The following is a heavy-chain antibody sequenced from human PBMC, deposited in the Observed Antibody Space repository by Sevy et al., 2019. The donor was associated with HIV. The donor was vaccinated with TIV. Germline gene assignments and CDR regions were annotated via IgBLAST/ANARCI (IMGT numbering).Heavy chain of an antibody. CDR2: IYSGGST. D-gene: IGHD2-2*01. Sequence: GGSLRLSCAASGFTFSRYWMSWVRQAPGKGLEWVSVIYSGGSTYYADSVKGRFTISRDNSKNTLYLQMNSLRAEDTAVYYCARDSTQQAFDIWGQGTMVTVSS. CDR3: ARDSTQQAFDI. CDR1: GFTFSRYW. J-gene: IGHJ3*02. V-gene: IGHV3-53*01.